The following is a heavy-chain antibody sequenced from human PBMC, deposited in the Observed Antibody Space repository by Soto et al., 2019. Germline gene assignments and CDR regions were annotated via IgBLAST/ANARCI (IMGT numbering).Heavy chain of an antibody. V-gene: IGHV3-33*01. CDR3: ASKTIDDFDY. CDR1: GFSFRSYD. CDR2: IRNDGTVK. Sequence: GGSLRLSCAASGFSFRSYDMHWVRQAPGKGLEWVAVIRNDGTVKNYADSVKGRFTISRDNSKNTLYLEMNTLRAEDTALYYCASKTIDDFDYWAQGTLVTVSS. D-gene: IGHD3-3*01. J-gene: IGHJ4*02.